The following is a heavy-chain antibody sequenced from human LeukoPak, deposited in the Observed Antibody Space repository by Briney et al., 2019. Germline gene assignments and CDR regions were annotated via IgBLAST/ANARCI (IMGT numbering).Heavy chain of an antibody. CDR1: GFTVSSNY. CDR2: IYTGGST. V-gene: IGHV3-53*01. CDR3: AKDGASYSSSTYFDY. J-gene: IGHJ4*02. D-gene: IGHD6-6*01. Sequence: TGGSLRLSCAASGFTVSSNYMSWVRQAPGKGLEWVSVIYTGGSTYYADSVKGRFTISRDNSKNTLYLQMNSLRAEDTAVYYCAKDGASYSSSTYFDYWGQGTLVTVSS.